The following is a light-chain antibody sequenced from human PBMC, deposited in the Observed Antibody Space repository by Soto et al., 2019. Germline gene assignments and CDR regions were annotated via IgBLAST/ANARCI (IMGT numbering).Light chain of an antibody. J-gene: IGKJ2*01. CDR2: GAS. CDR1: QSVSNY. Sequence: EIVMTQSPATLSVSLGDRATLSCRASQSVSNYLALYQQKPGQAPRLLIYGASTRATGIPARFSGSGSETDFTLTISSLQSEDFAVYYCQQYNSWPPSYTFGQGTKLEIK. V-gene: IGKV3-15*01. CDR3: QQYNSWPPSYT.